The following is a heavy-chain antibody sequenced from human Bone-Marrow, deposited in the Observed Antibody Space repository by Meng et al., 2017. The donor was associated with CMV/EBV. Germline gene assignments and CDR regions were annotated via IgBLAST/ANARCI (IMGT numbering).Heavy chain of an antibody. CDR3: ARGGFWSGYYPPSY. V-gene: IGHV4-34*01. CDR2: IYYSGIT. D-gene: IGHD3-3*01. J-gene: IGHJ4*02. Sequence: SQTLSLTCAVYGGSFSGYYWGWIRQPPGKGLEWIASIYYSGITYYNPSLKSRVTISVDTSKNQFSLKLSSVTAADTAVYYCARGGFWSGYYPPSYWGQGTLVTVSS. CDR1: GGSFSGYY.